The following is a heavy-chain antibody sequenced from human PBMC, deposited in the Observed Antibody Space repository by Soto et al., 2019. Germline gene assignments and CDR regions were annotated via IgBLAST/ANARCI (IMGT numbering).Heavy chain of an antibody. Sequence: LSLTCTVSGGSISSGDYYWSWIRQPPGKGLEWIGYIYYSGSTYYNPSLKSRVTISVDTPKNQFSPILNSVTAADTAVYYCARVGPWVPYYYDSSPYTFENWFDPWGQGTLVTVSS. D-gene: IGHD3-22*01. CDR3: ARVGPWVPYYYDSSPYTFENWFDP. V-gene: IGHV4-30-4*01. CDR1: GGSISSGDYY. J-gene: IGHJ5*02. CDR2: IYYSGST.